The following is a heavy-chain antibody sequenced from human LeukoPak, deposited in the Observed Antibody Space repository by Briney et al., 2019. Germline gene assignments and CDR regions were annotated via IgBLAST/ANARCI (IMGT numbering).Heavy chain of an antibody. CDR3: ARIMITVTTSDY. J-gene: IGHJ4*02. D-gene: IGHD4-17*01. Sequence: PGGSLRLSCAASGFTFSSYEMNWVRQAPGKGLEWLSYISSSGTTIKYADSVKGRFTISRDNAKKSLYLQVNSLRAEDTAVYYCARIMITVTTSDYWGQGTLVTVSS. V-gene: IGHV3-48*03. CDR2: ISSSGTTI. CDR1: GFTFSSYE.